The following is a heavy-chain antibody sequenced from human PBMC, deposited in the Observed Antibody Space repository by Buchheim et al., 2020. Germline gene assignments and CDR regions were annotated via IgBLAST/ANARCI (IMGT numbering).Heavy chain of an antibody. J-gene: IGHJ4*02. CDR3: AREKVGATFDY. CDR1: GFNFRNYG. V-gene: IGHV3-30*03. Sequence: QLQLVESGGGVVQPGRSLRLSCAASGFNFRNYGMHWVRQAPGKGLEWVAVISYDGSNKYYADSVKGRFTTSRDNSKNTLYLQMNSLRAEDTAVYYCAREKVGATFDYWGQGTL. CDR2: ISYDGSNK. D-gene: IGHD1-26*01.